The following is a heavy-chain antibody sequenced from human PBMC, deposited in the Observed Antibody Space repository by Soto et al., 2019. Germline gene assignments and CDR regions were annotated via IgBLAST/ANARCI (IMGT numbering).Heavy chain of an antibody. CDR2: ISTNGVST. D-gene: IGHD2-15*01. Sequence: PGGSLRLSCAASGFTFSTYAMHWVRQAPGKGLEYVSAISTNGVSTYYANSVKGRFTISVDTSKNQFSLKLSSVSAADTALYYCSRHTGYCSGGGCRHFDYWGHGTLVTVSS. V-gene: IGHV3-64*01. J-gene: IGHJ4*01. CDR1: GFTFSTYA. CDR3: SRHTGYCSGGGCRHFDY.